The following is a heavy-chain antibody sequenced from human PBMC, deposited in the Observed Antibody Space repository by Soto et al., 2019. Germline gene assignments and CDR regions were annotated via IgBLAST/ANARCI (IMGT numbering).Heavy chain of an antibody. J-gene: IGHJ4*02. D-gene: IGHD3-9*01. Sequence: SETLSLTCSVSGAFVSGSFWSWIRQPPGKGLEYIGFMHSTGTSNYNSSLKSRVSVSVDTSKNQISLNLKSVTTEDTAVYYCAESGNTFDRVVWGRGTLVTVSS. CDR3: AESGNTFDRVV. CDR1: GAFVSGSF. CDR2: MHSTGTS. V-gene: IGHV4-59*02.